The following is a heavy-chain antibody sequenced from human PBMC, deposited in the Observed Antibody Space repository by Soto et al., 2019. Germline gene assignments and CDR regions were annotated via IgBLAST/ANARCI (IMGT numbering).Heavy chain of an antibody. D-gene: IGHD6-6*01. V-gene: IGHV4-34*01. CDR3: ARDSSSSSYGMDV. CDR2: INHSGST. J-gene: IGHJ6*02. CDR1: GGSFSGYY. Sequence: QVQIQQWGAGLLKPSETLSLTCAVHGGSFSGYYWSWIRQPPGKGLEWIGEINHSGSTNYNPSLKSRVTISVDTSKNQFSLKLSSVTAADTAVYYCARDSSSSSYGMDVWGQRTTVTVSS.